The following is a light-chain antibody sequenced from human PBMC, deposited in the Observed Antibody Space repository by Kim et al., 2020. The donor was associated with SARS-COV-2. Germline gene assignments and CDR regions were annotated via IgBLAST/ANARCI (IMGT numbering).Light chain of an antibody. V-gene: IGLV3-1*01. Sequence: SVDPGHTASINCSGDKLGTKYTCWYQQRPGRSPVLVISEDTKRPSGIPERFSCSNSGNTATLNIPGTLAMDEADYYCQAWDSTTLLFGGGTQLTVL. CDR3: QAWDSTTLL. J-gene: IGLJ2*01. CDR1: KLGTKY. CDR2: EDT.